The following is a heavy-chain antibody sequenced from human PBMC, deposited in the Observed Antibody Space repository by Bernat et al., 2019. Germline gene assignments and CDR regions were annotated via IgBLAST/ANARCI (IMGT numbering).Heavy chain of an antibody. D-gene: IGHD6-19*01. V-gene: IGHV3-53*01. CDR1: GFTVSSNY. J-gene: IGHJ4*02. CDR3: AGAGALTSFYFEY. CDR2: IYSDGST. Sequence: EVQLVESGGGLVQPGGSLRLSCVASGFTVSSNYMSWVRQAPGKGLEWVTLIYSDGSTYYAAPVKGRFTISTANSKNMLYLKMSSLRAEDTAFYYCAGAGALTSFYFEYWGQGTLST.